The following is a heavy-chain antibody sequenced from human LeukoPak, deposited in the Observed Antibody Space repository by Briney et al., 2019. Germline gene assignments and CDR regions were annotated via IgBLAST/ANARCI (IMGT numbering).Heavy chain of an antibody. CDR1: GGTFSSYA. J-gene: IGHJ6*02. CDR2: IIPILGIA. V-gene: IGHV1-69*04. CDR3: ARDRITMVRGAQADGMDV. Sequence: SSVKVSCKASGGTFSSYAISWVRQAPGQGLEWMGRIIPILGIANYAQKFQGRVTITADKSTSTAYMELSSLRSEDTAVYYCARDRITMVRGAQADGMDVWGQGTTVTVSS. D-gene: IGHD3-10*01.